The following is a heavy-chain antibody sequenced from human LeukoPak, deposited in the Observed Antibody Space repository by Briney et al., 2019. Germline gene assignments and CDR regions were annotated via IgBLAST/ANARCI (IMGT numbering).Heavy chain of an antibody. V-gene: IGHV3-23*01. CDR2: ISGSGGST. CDR3: AKYGYGYYYYGMDV. Sequence: SGGSLRLSCAASGFTFSSYAMSWVRQAPGKGLEWVSAISGSGGSTYYADSVKGRFTISRDNSKNTLYLQMNSLRAEDTAVYYCAKYGYGYYYYGMDVWGQGTTVTVSS. J-gene: IGHJ6*02. D-gene: IGHD6-13*01. CDR1: GFTFSSYA.